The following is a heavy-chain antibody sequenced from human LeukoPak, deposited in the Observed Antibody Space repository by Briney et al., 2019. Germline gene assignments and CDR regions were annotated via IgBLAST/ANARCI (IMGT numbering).Heavy chain of an antibody. CDR1: GGTFSSYA. V-gene: IGHV1-69*04. Sequence: SVKVSCKASGGTFSSYAISWVRQAPGQGLEWMGTIIPIVGIANYAQKFQGRVTITADEFTSTAYMELSSLRSEDTAVYYCARDGEMATIYFDYWGQGTLVTVSS. CDR2: IIPIVGIA. CDR3: ARDGEMATIYFDY. J-gene: IGHJ4*02. D-gene: IGHD5-24*01.